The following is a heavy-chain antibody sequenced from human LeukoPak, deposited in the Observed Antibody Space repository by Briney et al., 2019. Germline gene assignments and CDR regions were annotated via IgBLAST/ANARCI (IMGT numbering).Heavy chain of an antibody. J-gene: IGHJ3*02. V-gene: IGHV1-69*04. CDR2: IIPILGIA. CDR3: ARVTVTTGVNI. CDR1: GGTFSSYA. Sequence: SVKVSCKASGGTFSSYAISWVRQAPGQGLEWMGRIIPILGIANYAQKFQGRVTITADKSTSTAYMELSSLRSEDTAVYYCARVTVTTGVNIWGQGTMVTVSS. D-gene: IGHD4-17*01.